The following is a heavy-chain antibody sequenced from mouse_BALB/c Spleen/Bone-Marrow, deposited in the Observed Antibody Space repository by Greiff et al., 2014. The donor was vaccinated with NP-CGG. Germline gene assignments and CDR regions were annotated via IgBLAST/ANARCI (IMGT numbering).Heavy chain of an antibody. D-gene: IGHD2-4*01. CDR1: GCTFTNFY. CDR3: ARKSQRAYDSMNY. Sequence: QVQLQQSGPELVKPGASVRISCKASGCTFTNFYIYWVRQRPGQGLEWIGWIYPGDFNTKYNEKFKGKATLTADKSSSTASMQLSSLTSEDSAVYFCARKSQRAYDSMNYWGQGTSVTVSS. J-gene: IGHJ4*01. CDR2: IYPGDFNT. V-gene: IGHV1S56*01.